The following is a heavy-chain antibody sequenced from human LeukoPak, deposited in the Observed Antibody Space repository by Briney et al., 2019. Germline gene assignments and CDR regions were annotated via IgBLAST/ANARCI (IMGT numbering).Heavy chain of an antibody. D-gene: IGHD4-17*01. CDR2: INQDGSVK. V-gene: IGHV3-7*05. CDR3: ARDDFGDYVLY. Sequence: PGGSLRLSCAASGFTLSSYWMSWVRQARGKGLEWVANINQDGSVKSYVDSVEGRFTISRDNAKKSLYLQMSSLRAEDTAVYYCARDDFGDYVLYWGQGTLVTVSS. J-gene: IGHJ4*02. CDR1: GFTLSSYW.